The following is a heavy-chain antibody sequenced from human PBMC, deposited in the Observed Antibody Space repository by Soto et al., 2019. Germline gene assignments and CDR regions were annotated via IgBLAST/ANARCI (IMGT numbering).Heavy chain of an antibody. V-gene: IGHV3-30*18. J-gene: IGHJ4*02. CDR3: AKDRGWFGEFNDY. D-gene: IGHD3-10*01. Sequence: GGSLRLSCAASGFTFSSYGMHWVRQAPGKGLEWVAVISYDGSNKYYADSVEGRFTISRDNSKNTLYLQMNSLRAEDTAVYYCAKDRGWFGEFNDYWGQGTLVTVSS. CDR1: GFTFSSYG. CDR2: ISYDGSNK.